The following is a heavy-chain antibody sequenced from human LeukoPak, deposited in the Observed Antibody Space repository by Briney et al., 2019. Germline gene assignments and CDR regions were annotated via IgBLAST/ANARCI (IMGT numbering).Heavy chain of an antibody. V-gene: IGHV1-46*01. CDR1: GYIFTSYN. D-gene: IGHD3-9*01. Sequence: ASVKVSCKASGYIFTSYNMYWVRQAPGQGLEWMGIINSSGGSTNYAQKFQGRVTMTRDTSTSTVYMELSSLRAEDTAVYYCARTYYDILTGYNPYFDYWGQGTLVTVSS. CDR2: INSSGGST. CDR3: ARTYYDILTGYNPYFDY. J-gene: IGHJ4*02.